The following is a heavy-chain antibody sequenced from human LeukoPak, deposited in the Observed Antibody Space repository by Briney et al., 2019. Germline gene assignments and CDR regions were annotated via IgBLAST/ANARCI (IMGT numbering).Heavy chain of an antibody. J-gene: IGHJ4*02. CDR1: GDTFSSYA. Sequence: GASVKVSCKASGDTFSSYAISWVRQAPGQGLEWMGRIIPILGIANYAQKFQGRVTITADKSTSTAYMELSSLRSEDTAVYYCARDEVPAAYFDYWGQGTLVTVSS. CDR2: IIPILGIA. D-gene: IGHD2-2*01. CDR3: ARDEVPAAYFDY. V-gene: IGHV1-69*04.